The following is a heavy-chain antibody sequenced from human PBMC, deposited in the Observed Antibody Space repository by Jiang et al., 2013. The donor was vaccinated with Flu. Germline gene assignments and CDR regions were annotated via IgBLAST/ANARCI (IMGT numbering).Heavy chain of an antibody. CDR1: GFTFSDYY. D-gene: IGHD2-2*01. V-gene: IGHV3-11*01. Sequence: VQLVESGGGLVKPGGSLRLSCAASGFTFSDYYMSWIRQAPGKGLEWVSYISSSGSTIYYADSVKGRFTISRDNAKNSLYLQMNSLRAEDTAVYYCAGDRFVPAAISDEPPRGGMDVWGQGTTVTVSS. CDR2: ISSSGSTI. CDR3: AGDRFVPAAISDEPPRGGMDV. J-gene: IGHJ6*02.